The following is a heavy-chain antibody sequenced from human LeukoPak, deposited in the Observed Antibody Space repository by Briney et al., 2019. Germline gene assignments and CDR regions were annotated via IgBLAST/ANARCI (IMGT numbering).Heavy chain of an antibody. D-gene: IGHD6-13*01. CDR2: ISGSGGST. CDR1: GFTVSSNY. Sequence: GGSLRLSCAASGFTVSSNYMSWVRQAPGKGLEWVSAISGSGGSTYYADSVKGRFTISRDNSKNTLYLQMKSLRAEDTAVYYCAKDGDPTAAAGDYYYYYMDVWGKGTTVSVSS. CDR3: AKDGDPTAAAGDYYYYYMDV. V-gene: IGHV3-23*01. J-gene: IGHJ6*03.